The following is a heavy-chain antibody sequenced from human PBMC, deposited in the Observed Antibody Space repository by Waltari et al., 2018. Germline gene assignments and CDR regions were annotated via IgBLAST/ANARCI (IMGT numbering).Heavy chain of an antibody. CDR1: GGTFSSYA. CDR3: AREYCSSTSCYHDY. V-gene: IGHV1-69*01. Sequence: QVQLVQSGAEVKKPGSSVKVSCKASGGTFSSYAISWVRPAPGKGLEWMGGIIPSFGTANYEQKFQGRVTITADESTSTAYMELSSLRSEDTAVYYCAREYCSSTSCYHDYWGQGTLVTVSS. CDR2: IIPSFGTA. J-gene: IGHJ4*02. D-gene: IGHD2-2*01.